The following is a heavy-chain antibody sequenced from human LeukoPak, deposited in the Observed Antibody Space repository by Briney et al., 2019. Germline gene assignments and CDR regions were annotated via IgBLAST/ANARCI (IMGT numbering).Heavy chain of an antibody. CDR2: IYYSGST. V-gene: IGHV4-59*11. CDR1: GGSISSHY. CDR3: ARGRYYDFWSGYYFPFVDYYYYYMDV. Sequence: SETLSLTCTVSGGSISSHYWSWIRQPPGKGLEWIGYIYYSGSTNYNPSLKSRVTISVDTSKNQFSLKLSSVTAADTAVYYCARGRYYDFWSGYYFPFVDYYYYYMDVWGKGTTVTVSS. J-gene: IGHJ6*03. D-gene: IGHD3-3*01.